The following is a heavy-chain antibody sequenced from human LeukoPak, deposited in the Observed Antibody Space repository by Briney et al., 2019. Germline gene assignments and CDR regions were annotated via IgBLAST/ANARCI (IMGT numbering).Heavy chain of an antibody. CDR2: ISSSSSYI. Sequence: GGSLRLPCAASGFTFSSYSMNWVRQAPGKGLEWVSSISSSSSYIYYADSVKGRFTISRDNAKNSLYLQMNSLRAEDTAVYYCARRLVAPYYYYYYMDVWGKGTTVTVSS. V-gene: IGHV3-21*01. J-gene: IGHJ6*03. CDR1: GFTFSSYS. CDR3: ARRLVAPYYYYYYMDV. D-gene: IGHD2-15*01.